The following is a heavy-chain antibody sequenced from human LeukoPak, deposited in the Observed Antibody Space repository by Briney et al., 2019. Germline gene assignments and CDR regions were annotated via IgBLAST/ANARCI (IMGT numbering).Heavy chain of an antibody. Sequence: GASVKVSCKASGYTFATYGFCWVRQAPGHGLEWMGWISANTGKTDYAQRCQGRVTLTTDTSTSTAYMELRSLRPDDTAVYYCAKVAGDRMDYWGQGTLVTVSS. D-gene: IGHD6-13*01. V-gene: IGHV1-18*01. CDR1: GYTFATYG. CDR2: ISANTGKT. J-gene: IGHJ4*02. CDR3: AKVAGDRMDY.